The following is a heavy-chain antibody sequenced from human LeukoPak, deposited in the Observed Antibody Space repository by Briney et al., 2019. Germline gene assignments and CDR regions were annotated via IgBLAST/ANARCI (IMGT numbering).Heavy chain of an antibody. V-gene: IGHV3-33*06. CDR2: IWYDGSNK. CDR3: AKAGASSGYRYNWFDP. D-gene: IGHD3-22*01. CDR1: GFTFSSYG. J-gene: IGHJ5*02. Sequence: GRSLRLSCAASGFTFSSYGMHWVRQAPGKGLEWVAVIWYDGSNKYYADSVKGRFTISRDNSKNTLYLRMNSLRAEDTAVYYCAKAGASSGYRYNWFDPWGQGTLVTVSS.